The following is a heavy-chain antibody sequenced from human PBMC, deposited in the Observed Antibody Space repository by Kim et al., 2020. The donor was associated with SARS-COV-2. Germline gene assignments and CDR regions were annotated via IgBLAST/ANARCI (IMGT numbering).Heavy chain of an antibody. CDR2: MNPNSGNT. V-gene: IGHV1-8*01. CDR3: ARLGWGYSSSWFGYYYYMDV. J-gene: IGHJ6*03. CDR1: GYTFTSYD. Sequence: ASVKVSCKASGYTFTSYDINWVRQATGQGLEWMGWMNPNSGNTGYAQKFQGRVTMTRNTSISTDYMELSSLRSEDTAVYYCARLGWGYSSSWFGYYYYMDVWGKGTTVTVSS. D-gene: IGHD6-13*01.